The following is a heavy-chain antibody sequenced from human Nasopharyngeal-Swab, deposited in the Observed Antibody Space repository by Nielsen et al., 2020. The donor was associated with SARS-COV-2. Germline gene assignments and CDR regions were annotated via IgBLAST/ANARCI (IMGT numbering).Heavy chain of an antibody. V-gene: IGHV1-18*01. CDR3: AREGRHSSYSSGWGFFDY. Sequence: ASVKVSCKASGYTFTSYGISWVRQAPGQGLEWMGWISAYNGNTNYAQKLQGRVTMTTDTSTSTAYMELRSLRPDDTAVYYCAREGRHSSYSSGWGFFDYWGQGTLVTVSS. CDR1: GYTFTSYG. J-gene: IGHJ4*02. D-gene: IGHD6-19*01. CDR2: ISAYNGNT.